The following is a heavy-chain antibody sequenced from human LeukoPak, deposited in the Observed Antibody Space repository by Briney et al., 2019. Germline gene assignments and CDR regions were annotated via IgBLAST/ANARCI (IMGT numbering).Heavy chain of an antibody. Sequence: SETLPLTCTVSGGSISSGSYYWSWIRQPAGKGLEWIGRIYASGSTNYNPSLKSRVTISVDTSKNQFSLKLSSVTAADTAVYYCARERGSYYRIDYWGQGTLVTVSS. CDR3: ARERGSYYRIDY. V-gene: IGHV4-61*02. J-gene: IGHJ4*02. CDR1: GGSISSGSYY. CDR2: IYASGST. D-gene: IGHD1-26*01.